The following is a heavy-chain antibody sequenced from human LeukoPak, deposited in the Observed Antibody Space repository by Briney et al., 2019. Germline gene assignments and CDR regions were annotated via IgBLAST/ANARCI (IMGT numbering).Heavy chain of an antibody. Sequence: SETLSLTCAVYGGSFSGYYWSWIRQPPGKGLEWIGEINHSGSTNYNPSLKSRVTISVDTSKNQFSLKLSSVTAADTAVYYCARGYSSSWLAFDPWGQGTLVTVSS. V-gene: IGHV4-34*01. CDR2: INHSGST. D-gene: IGHD6-13*01. CDR3: ARGYSSSWLAFDP. CDR1: GGSFSGYY. J-gene: IGHJ5*02.